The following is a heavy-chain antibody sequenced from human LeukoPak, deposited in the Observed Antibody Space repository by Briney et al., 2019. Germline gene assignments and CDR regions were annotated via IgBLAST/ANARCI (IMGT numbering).Heavy chain of an antibody. Sequence: ASVKVSCKASGYTFTGYYMHWVRQAPGQGLEWMGWINPNSGGTNYAQKFQGRVTMTRGTSISTAYMELSRLRSDDTAVYYCARDYPTYYYDSIGRFDPWGQGTLVTVSS. CDR1: GYTFTGYY. J-gene: IGHJ5*02. CDR2: INPNSGGT. D-gene: IGHD3-22*01. CDR3: ARDYPTYYYDSIGRFDP. V-gene: IGHV1-2*02.